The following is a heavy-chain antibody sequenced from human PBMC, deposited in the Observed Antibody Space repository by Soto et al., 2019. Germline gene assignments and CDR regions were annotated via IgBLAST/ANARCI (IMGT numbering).Heavy chain of an antibody. V-gene: IGHV1-69*13. Sequence: SVKVSCKASGGSFRTYTTSWVRQAPGQGLEWVGGIIPIFGTVNYAQKLRDRVTITADESTSTAYMELTNLRSEDTAVYYCTRDRGGNRLYYAMAVWGQGTTVTVSS. J-gene: IGHJ6*02. CDR3: TRDRGGNRLYYAMAV. CDR2: IIPIFGTV. CDR1: GGSFRTYT.